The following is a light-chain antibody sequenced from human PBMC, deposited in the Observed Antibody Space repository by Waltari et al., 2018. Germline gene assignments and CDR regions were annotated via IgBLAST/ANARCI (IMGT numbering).Light chain of an antibody. CDR3: LQYNSYPYT. CDR1: RGIRND. CDR2: GAS. Sequence: DIHMTQSPSSLSASIGDRVTMTCRASRGIRNDVGWYQQKPGKAPKRLIFGASTLESGVPSRFTGRGTGTEFTLIISRLQPEDFASYFCLQYNSYPYTFGRGTKLEIK. J-gene: IGKJ2*01. V-gene: IGKV1-17*01.